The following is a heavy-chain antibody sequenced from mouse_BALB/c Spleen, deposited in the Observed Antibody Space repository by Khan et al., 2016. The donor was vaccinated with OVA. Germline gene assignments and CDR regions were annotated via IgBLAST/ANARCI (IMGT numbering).Heavy chain of an antibody. D-gene: IGHD2-1*01. CDR3: TRNGFGNYESWDY. J-gene: IGHJ2*01. CDR1: GYTFTSYW. CDR2: IYPGNSDI. V-gene: IGHV1-5*01. Sequence: VQLQQSGTVLARPGASVKIFFKASGYTFTSYWMHWVKQRPGQGLDWIGAIYPGNSDINYNQKFKGKAKLTAVTSTSTAYMELDSLTNEDSAVYYCTRNGFGNYESWDYWGQGTTLTVSS.